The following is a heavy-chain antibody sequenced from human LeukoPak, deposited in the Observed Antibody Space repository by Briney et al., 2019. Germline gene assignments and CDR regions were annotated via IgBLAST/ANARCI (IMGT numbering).Heavy chain of an antibody. D-gene: IGHD5-12*01. Sequence: PGGSLRLSCAASGFTFSSYGMHWVRQAPGKGLEWVAVIWYDGSNKYYADSVKGRFTISRDNSKNTLHLQMNSLRAEDTAVYYCARDPTQWLRYGHFDYWGQGTLVTVSS. CDR3: ARDPTQWLRYGHFDY. J-gene: IGHJ4*02. V-gene: IGHV3-33*01. CDR1: GFTFSSYG. CDR2: IWYDGSNK.